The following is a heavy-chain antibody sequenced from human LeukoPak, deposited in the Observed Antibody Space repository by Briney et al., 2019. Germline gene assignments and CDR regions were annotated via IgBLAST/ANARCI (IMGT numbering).Heavy chain of an antibody. CDR2: IYYSGST. J-gene: IGHJ4*02. V-gene: IGHV4-30-4*01. CDR1: GGSISSGDYY. Sequence: PSQTLSLTCTVSGGSISSGDYYWRWIRQPPGKGLEWIGYIYYSGSTYYNPSLKSRVTISVDTSKNQFSLKLSSVTAAATAAYYYAREDTAMVLDYWGQGNLVPVSS. D-gene: IGHD5-18*01. CDR3: AREDTAMVLDY.